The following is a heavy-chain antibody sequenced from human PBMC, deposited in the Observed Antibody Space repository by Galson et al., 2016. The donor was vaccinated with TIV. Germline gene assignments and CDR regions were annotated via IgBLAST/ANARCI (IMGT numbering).Heavy chain of an antibody. J-gene: IGHJ3*01. D-gene: IGHD5-12*01. CDR2: ISPSGTI. Sequence: SLRLPCAGSGFTFSSYEVNWVRQAPGKGLEWISYISPSGTIYYADSVKGRFTISRDNAKNSLFLQMNSLRAEDTAVYFCARVATFVDAFDLWGQGTVVTVS. V-gene: IGHV3-48*03. CDR1: GFTFSSYE. CDR3: ARVATFVDAFDL.